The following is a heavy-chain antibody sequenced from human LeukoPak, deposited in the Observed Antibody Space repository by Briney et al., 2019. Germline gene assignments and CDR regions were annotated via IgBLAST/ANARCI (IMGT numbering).Heavy chain of an antibody. D-gene: IGHD2-15*01. CDR1: GGSISSYY. J-gene: IGHJ6*02. CDR3: ARDGYCSGGSCYLGSCFGYYGMDV. CDR2: IYYSGST. V-gene: IGHV4-59*01. Sequence: SETLSLTCTVSGGSISSYYWSWIRQPPGKGLEWIGYIYYSGSTNYNPSLKSRVTISVDTSKNQFSLKLSSVTAADTAVYYCARDGYCSGGSCYLGSCFGYYGMDVWGQGTTVTVSS.